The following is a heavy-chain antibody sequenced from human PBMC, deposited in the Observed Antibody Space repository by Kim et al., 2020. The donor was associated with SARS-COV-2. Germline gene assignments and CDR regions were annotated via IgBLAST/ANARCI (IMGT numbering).Heavy chain of an antibody. CDR3: ARDGGRAAGGYDK. J-gene: IGHJ4*02. CDR1: GYTFTNHG. D-gene: IGHD6-25*01. CDR2: MATYNDGT. Sequence: ASVKVSCKASGYTFTNHGITWVRQAPGQWLEWMGWMATYNDGTAYAERVQGRVTMTKDTSTNTAFLELRSLTSDDTAVYYCARDGGRAAGGYDKWGQGTLVIVSS. V-gene: IGHV1-18*01.